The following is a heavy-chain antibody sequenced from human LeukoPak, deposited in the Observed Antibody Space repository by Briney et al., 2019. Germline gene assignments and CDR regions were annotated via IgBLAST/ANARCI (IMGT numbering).Heavy chain of an antibody. Sequence: SQTLSLTCAISGDSVSSNSAAWNWIRQSPSRGLEWLGRTYYRSKWYNDYAVSVKSRITINPDTSKNQFSLQLNSVTPEDTAVYYCARDNACSGGSCYSLSPETNFDYWGQGTLVTVSS. CDR2: TYYRSKWYN. D-gene: IGHD2-15*01. V-gene: IGHV6-1*01. J-gene: IGHJ4*02. CDR3: ARDNACSGGSCYSLSPETNFDY. CDR1: GDSVSSNSAA.